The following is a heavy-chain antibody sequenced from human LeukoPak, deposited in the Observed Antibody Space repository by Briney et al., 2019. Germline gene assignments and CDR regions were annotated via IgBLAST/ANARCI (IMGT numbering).Heavy chain of an antibody. CDR3: ARGKVGANPVDL. V-gene: IGHV4-39*01. Sequence: SETLSLTCTVSGGSMSNSSYYWGWIRQPPGKGLEWIGSIYYTGSTYYNPSFKSRVTISVNTSKNQFSLKLSSVTAADTAVYYCARGKVGANPVDLLGRGTLVTVSS. J-gene: IGHJ2*01. CDR2: IYYTGST. CDR1: GGSMSNSSYY. D-gene: IGHD1-26*01.